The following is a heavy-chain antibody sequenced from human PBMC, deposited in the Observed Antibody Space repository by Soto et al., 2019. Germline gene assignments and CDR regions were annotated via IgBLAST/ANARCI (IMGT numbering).Heavy chain of an antibody. CDR2: IYYSGST. Sequence: SETLSLTCTVSGGSXSSGGYYWSWIRQHPGKGLEWIGYIYYSGSTYYNPSLKSRLTISIDTSKNQFSLKLSSVTAADTAVYFCARGFRGVYFDFWGQGTLVTVSS. CDR1: GGSXSSGGYY. CDR3: ARGFRGVYFDF. J-gene: IGHJ4*02. D-gene: IGHD3-10*01. V-gene: IGHV4-30-4*08.